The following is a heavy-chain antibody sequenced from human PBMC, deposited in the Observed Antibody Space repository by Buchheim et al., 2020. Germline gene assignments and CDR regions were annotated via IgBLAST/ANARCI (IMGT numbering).Heavy chain of an antibody. J-gene: IGHJ5*02. CDR3: ARGAYCSGGSCYSYNWFDP. Sequence: QVQLQESGPGLVKPSQTLSLTCAVSGGSISSGGYTWSWIRQPPGKGLEWIGYIYYSGNTYYNPSLKSRVTISVETYKNQFSLKLSSVTAADTAVYYCARGAYCSGGSCYSYNWFDPWGQGIL. CDR1: GGSISSGGYT. V-gene: IGHV4-30-4*07. D-gene: IGHD2-15*01. CDR2: IYYSGNT.